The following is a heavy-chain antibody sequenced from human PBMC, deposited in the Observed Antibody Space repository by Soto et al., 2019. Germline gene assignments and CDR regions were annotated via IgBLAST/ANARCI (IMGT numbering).Heavy chain of an antibody. Sequence: EVQLVESGGGLVQPGGSLRLSCAASGFTFSSYEMNWVRQAPGKGLEWVSYISSSGSTIYYADSVKGRFTISRDNAKNSLYLQMNSLRAEDTAVYYCARYIHDAFDIWGQGTMVTVSS. V-gene: IGHV3-48*03. CDR1: GFTFSSYE. CDR2: ISSSGSTI. CDR3: ARYIHDAFDI. J-gene: IGHJ3*02.